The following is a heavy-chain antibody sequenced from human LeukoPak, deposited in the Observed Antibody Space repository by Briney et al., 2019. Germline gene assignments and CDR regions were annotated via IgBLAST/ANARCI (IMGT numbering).Heavy chain of an antibody. CDR1: GFTVSSNY. CDR2: IYSGGST. CDR3: TRDSTDYGDYDYYYYYMDV. D-gene: IGHD4-17*01. V-gene: IGHV3-53*01. Sequence: GGSLRLSCAASGFTVSSNYMSWVRQAPGKGLEWVSVIYSGGSTYYADSVKGRFTISRDNSKNTLYLQMNSLRAEDTAVYYCTRDSTDYGDYDYYYYYMDVWGKGTTVTVSS. J-gene: IGHJ6*03.